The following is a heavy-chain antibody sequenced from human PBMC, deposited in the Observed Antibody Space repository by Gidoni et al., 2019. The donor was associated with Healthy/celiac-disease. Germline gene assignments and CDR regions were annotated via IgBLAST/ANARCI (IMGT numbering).Heavy chain of an antibody. CDR1: GGSFSGYY. V-gene: IGHV4-34*01. Sequence: QVQLQQWGAGLLKPSETLSLTCAVYGGSFSGYYWSWIRQPPGKGLEWIGEINHSGSTNYNPSLKSRVTISVDTSKNQFSLKLSSVTAADTAVYYCARAGYSSSSEHYYYYMDVWGKGTTVTVSS. J-gene: IGHJ6*03. D-gene: IGHD6-13*01. CDR2: INHSGST. CDR3: ARAGYSSSSEHYYYYMDV.